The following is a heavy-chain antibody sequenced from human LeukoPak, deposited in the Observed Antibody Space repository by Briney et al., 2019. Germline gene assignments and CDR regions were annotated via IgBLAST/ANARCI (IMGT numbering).Heavy chain of an antibody. D-gene: IGHD6-13*01. V-gene: IGHV3-30-3*01. CDR1: GFTFSSYA. CDR3: ASGIAAAGFDY. CDR2: ISYDGSNK. Sequence: GRSLRLSCAASGFTFSSYAMHWVRQAPGKGLEWVAVISYDGSNKYYADSVKGRFTISRDNSKNTLYLQMNSLRAEDTAVYYCASGIAAAGFDYWGQGTLVTVSS. J-gene: IGHJ4*02.